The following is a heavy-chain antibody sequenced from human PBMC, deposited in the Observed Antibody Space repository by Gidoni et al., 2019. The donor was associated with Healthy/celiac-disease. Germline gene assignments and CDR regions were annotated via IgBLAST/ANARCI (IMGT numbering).Heavy chain of an antibody. CDR3: ARYSWYGYNWFDP. J-gene: IGHJ5*02. D-gene: IGHD6-13*01. Sequence: QVQLQQWGAGLLQPSETLSLTCAVYGGSFSGYYWSWIRQPPGKGLEWIGEINHSESPNYNPSLKSRVTISVDTSKNQFSLKLSSVTAADTAVYYCARYSWYGYNWFDPWGQGTLVTVSS. CDR2: INHSESP. CDR1: GGSFSGYY. V-gene: IGHV4-34*01.